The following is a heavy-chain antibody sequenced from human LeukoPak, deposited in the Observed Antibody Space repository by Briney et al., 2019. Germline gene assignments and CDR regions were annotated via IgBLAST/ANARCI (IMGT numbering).Heavy chain of an antibody. J-gene: IGHJ4*02. Sequence: PGGSLRLSCAASGFTFTSYWMHWVRQPPGKGLVWVSRVEHDGSRTAYADSVTGRFTISRDNARNMVYLQMNSLRAEVTAVYYCATDLGWGQGTLVTVSS. CDR3: ATDLG. CDR2: VEHDGSRT. V-gene: IGHV3-74*01. CDR1: GFTFTSYW. D-gene: IGHD4-17*01.